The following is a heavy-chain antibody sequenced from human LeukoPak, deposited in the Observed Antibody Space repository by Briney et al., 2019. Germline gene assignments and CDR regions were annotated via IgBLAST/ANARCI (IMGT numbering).Heavy chain of an antibody. CDR3: ARFRVAAAGTRGDI. CDR2: MNPNSGNT. CDR1: GYTFTSYD. D-gene: IGHD6-13*01. V-gene: IGHV1-8*01. Sequence: ASVKVSCKASGYTFTSYDINWVRQATGQGLEWMGWMNPNSGNTGYAQKFQGRVTMTRNTSISTAYMELSSLRSEDTAVYYCARFRVAAAGTRGDIWGQGTMVTVSS. J-gene: IGHJ3*02.